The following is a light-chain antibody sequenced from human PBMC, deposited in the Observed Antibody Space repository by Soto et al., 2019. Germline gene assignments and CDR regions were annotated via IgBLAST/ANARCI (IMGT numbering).Light chain of an antibody. CDR1: QSVSSN. CDR3: QQYNNWLWT. CDR2: GAS. Sequence: EIVMTQSPATLSMSPGERATLSCGASQSVSSNLAWYQQKPGQAPRLLIYGASTRATGIPARFSGSGSGTEFTLTISGLQSEDFAVYYCQQYNNWLWTFGQGTKVEIK. J-gene: IGKJ1*01. V-gene: IGKV3-15*01.